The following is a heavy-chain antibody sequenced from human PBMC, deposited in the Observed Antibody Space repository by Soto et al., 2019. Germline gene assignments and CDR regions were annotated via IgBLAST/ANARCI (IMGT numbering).Heavy chain of an antibody. V-gene: IGHV1-2*04. CDR3: ARADSSGYSTLDY. CDR1: GYTFTGYY. D-gene: IGHD3-22*01. CDR2: INPNSGGT. J-gene: IGHJ4*02. Sequence: ASVKVSCKASGYTFTGYYMHWVRQAPGQGLEWMGWINPNSGGTNYAQKFQGWVTMTRDTSISTAYMELSRLRSDGTAVYYCARADSSGYSTLDYWGQGTLVTVSS.